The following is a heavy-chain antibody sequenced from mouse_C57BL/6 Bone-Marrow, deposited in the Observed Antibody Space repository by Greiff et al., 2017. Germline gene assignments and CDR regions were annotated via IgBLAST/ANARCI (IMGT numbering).Heavy chain of an antibody. Sequence: QVQLQQSGAELVRPGASVKLSCKASGYTFTDYYINWVKQRPGQGLEWIARIYPGSGNTYYNEKFKGKATLTAEKSSSTAYMQLSSLTSEDSAVYFCARGCFFDYWGQGTTLTVSS. CDR1: GYTFTDYY. CDR3: ARGCFFDY. J-gene: IGHJ2*01. CDR2: IYPGSGNT. V-gene: IGHV1-76*01.